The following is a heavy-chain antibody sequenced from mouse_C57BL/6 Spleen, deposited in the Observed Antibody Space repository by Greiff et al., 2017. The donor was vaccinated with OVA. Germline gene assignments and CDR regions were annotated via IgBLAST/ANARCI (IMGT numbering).Heavy chain of an antibody. CDR1: GFNIKDDY. Sequence: VQLQQSGAELVRPGASVKLSCAASGFNIKDDYMHWVKQRPEQGLEWIGWIDPENGDTEYASKFQGKATITADTFSNTAYLQLSSLTSEDTAVYYCTSLLSGFAYWGQGTLVTVSA. CDR2: IDPENGDT. D-gene: IGHD2-1*01. J-gene: IGHJ3*01. CDR3: TSLLSGFAY. V-gene: IGHV14-4*01.